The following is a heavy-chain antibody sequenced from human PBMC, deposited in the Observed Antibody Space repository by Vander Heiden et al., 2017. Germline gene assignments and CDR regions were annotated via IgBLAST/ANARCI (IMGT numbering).Heavy chain of an antibody. CDR2: INPNSGGT. CDR3: ARDIWCLEWLGRFDP. J-gene: IGHJ5*02. Sequence: QVQLVQSGAEGKKPGASVKVSCKASGYTFTGYYMHWVRQATGQGLEWMGWINPNSGGTNYAQKFQGRVTMTRDTSISTAYMELSRLRSDDTAVYYCARDIWCLEWLGRFDPWGQGTLVTVSS. CDR1: GYTFTGYY. D-gene: IGHD3-3*01. V-gene: IGHV1-2*02.